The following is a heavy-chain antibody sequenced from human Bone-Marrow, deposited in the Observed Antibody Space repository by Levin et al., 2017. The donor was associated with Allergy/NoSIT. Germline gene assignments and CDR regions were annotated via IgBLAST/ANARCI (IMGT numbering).Heavy chain of an antibody. J-gene: IGHJ4*02. CDR3: ASNGWYSLEY. CDR1: GGSISSTNW. Sequence: SETLSLTCAVSGGSISSTNWWSWVRQSPGKGLEWIGEIYHSGSTNYNPSLKSRVTISVDKSKNQLSLKLSSVTAADTAIYYCASNGWYSLEYWGQGTLVTVSS. V-gene: IGHV4-4*02. D-gene: IGHD6-19*01. CDR2: IYHSGST.